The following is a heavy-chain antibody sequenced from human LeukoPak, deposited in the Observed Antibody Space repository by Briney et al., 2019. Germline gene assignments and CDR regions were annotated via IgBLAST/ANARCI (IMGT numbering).Heavy chain of an antibody. V-gene: IGHV3-64*01. CDR3: ARGQDGYNVNY. Sequence: GSLRLSCAASTFTFSSHAMYWVRQAPGKGLEYVSGISSNGGSTYYANSVKGRFTISRDNSKNTLYLQMGSLRAEDMAVYYCARGQDGYNVNYWGQGNLVTVSS. CDR2: ISSNGGST. D-gene: IGHD5-24*01. CDR1: TFTFSSHA. J-gene: IGHJ4*02.